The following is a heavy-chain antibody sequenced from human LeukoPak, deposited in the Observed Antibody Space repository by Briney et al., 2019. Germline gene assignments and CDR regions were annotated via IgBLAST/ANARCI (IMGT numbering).Heavy chain of an antibody. J-gene: IGHJ4*02. V-gene: IGHV3-74*01. D-gene: IGHD3-10*01. Sequence: GGSLRLSCAASGFTFSSYWMHWVRHAPGKGLVWVSRINTDGSSTSYADSVKGRFTTSRDNSKNTLYLQMNSLRAEDTAVYYCARDSLYYYGSGSYSDYWGQGTLVTVSS. CDR1: GFTFSSYW. CDR3: ARDSLYYYGSGSYSDY. CDR2: INTDGSST.